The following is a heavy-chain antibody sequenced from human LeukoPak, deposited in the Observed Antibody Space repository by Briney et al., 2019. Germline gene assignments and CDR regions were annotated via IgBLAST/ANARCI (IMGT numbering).Heavy chain of an antibody. V-gene: IGHV3-23*01. CDR3: ATGGDYAVFDY. CDR2: ISASGGGT. CDR1: GFTYSSYA. J-gene: IGHJ4*02. Sequence: GGSLRLSCAASGFTYSSYAMSWVRQAPGKGLEWVSAISASGGGTYYSDSVKGRFTISRDNSKNTPYLRTNSLRAEDTAVYYWATGGDYAVFDYWGQGTLVTVSS. D-gene: IGHD4-17*01.